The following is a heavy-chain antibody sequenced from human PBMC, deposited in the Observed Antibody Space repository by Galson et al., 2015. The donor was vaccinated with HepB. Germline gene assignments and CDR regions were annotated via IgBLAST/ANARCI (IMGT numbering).Heavy chain of an antibody. Sequence: SLRLSCAASGFTFSAHGMHWVRQAPGKGLEWVAVIRFDGSNTYYADSVKGRFTISRDNSKNMLHLQMNGLRDEDTAVYYCAREIEGTIGHDYWGQGTLVTVSS. CDR1: GFTFSAHG. CDR2: IRFDGSNT. V-gene: IGHV3-33*01. D-gene: IGHD1/OR15-1a*01. CDR3: AREIEGTIGHDY. J-gene: IGHJ4*02.